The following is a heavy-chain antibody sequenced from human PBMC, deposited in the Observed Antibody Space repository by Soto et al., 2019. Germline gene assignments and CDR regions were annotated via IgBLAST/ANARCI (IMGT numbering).Heavy chain of an antibody. Sequence: EVQLVESGGGLVQPGRSLRLYCAASGFTFEDYAMHWVRQAPGKGLEWVSGISWNGGNIGYADSVKGRFNISRDNAKNSLFLQMNSLRADDTALYFCAKDIYSSSSGQDYWGQGTPVTVSS. D-gene: IGHD6-6*01. V-gene: IGHV3-9*01. CDR1: GFTFEDYA. CDR3: AKDIYSSSSGQDY. J-gene: IGHJ4*02. CDR2: ISWNGGNI.